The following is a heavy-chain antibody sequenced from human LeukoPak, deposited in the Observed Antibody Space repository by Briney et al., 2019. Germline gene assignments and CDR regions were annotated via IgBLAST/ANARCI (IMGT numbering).Heavy chain of an antibody. D-gene: IGHD1-26*01. V-gene: IGHV3-21*01. CDR1: GFTFSSYS. CDR3: ARGLSSGTYGFDY. CDR2: ISSSSSYI. Sequence: GGSLRLSCAASGFTFSSYSMNWVRQAPGKGLEWVSSISSSSSYIYYADSVKGRFTISRDNAKNSLYLQMNSLRAEDTAVYYCARGLSSGTYGFDYWGQGTLVTVSS. J-gene: IGHJ4*02.